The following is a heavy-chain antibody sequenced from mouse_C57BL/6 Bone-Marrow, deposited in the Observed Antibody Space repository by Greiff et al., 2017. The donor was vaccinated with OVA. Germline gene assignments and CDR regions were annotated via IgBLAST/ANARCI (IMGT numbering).Heavy chain of an antibody. CDR2: ISDGGSYT. J-gene: IGHJ3*01. Sequence: DVQLVESGGGLVKPGGSLKLSCAASGFTFSSYAMSWVRQTPEKRLEWVATISDGGSYTYYPDNVKGRFTISRDNAKNNLYLQMSHLKSEDTAMYYCARDRGLTGTWFAYWGQGTLVTVSA. D-gene: IGHD4-1*01. CDR3: ARDRGLTGTWFAY. CDR1: GFTFSSYA. V-gene: IGHV5-4*01.